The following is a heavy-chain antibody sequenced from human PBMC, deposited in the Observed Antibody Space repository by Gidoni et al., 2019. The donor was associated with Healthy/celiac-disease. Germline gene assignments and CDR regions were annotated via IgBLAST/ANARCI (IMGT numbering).Heavy chain of an antibody. J-gene: IGHJ4*02. V-gene: IGHV4-39*07. Sequence: QLQLQESGPGLVKPSETLSLTCTVSGGSISSRRYYWGWIRQPPGKGLEWIGSIYYSGSTYYNPSLKSRVTISVDTSKNQFSLKLSSVTAADTAVYYCARGGGGYDEPGEMATITWDYFDYWGQGTLVTVSS. CDR1: GGSISSRRYY. CDR2: IYYSGST. CDR3: ARGGGGYDEPGEMATITWDYFDY. D-gene: IGHD5-12*01.